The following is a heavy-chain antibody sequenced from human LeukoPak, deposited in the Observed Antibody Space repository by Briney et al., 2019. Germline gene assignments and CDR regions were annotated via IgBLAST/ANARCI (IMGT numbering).Heavy chain of an antibody. V-gene: IGHV1-69*01. J-gene: IGHJ4*02. CDR1: GGTFSSYA. CDR3: ARDLAQVAGADY. D-gene: IGHD6-19*01. Sequence: GASVKVSCKASGGTFSSYAISWVRQAPGQGLEWMGGIIPIFGTANYAQMFQGRVTITADESTSTAYMELSSLRSEDTAVYYCARDLAQVAGADYWGQGTLVTVSS. CDR2: IIPIFGTA.